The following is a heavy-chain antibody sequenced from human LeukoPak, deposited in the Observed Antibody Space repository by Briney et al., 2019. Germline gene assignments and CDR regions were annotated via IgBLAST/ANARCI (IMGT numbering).Heavy chain of an antibody. CDR2: IYNSGTT. Sequence: SETPSLTCTVSGGSISSNFWSWIRQPPGKGLEYIGYIYNSGTTNYNPSLKSRVAISVDTSKNQLSLKLSSVTAADTAVYYCAKSFSETERATITAHWGQGTLVTVSS. CDR1: GGSISSNF. CDR3: AKSFSETERATITAH. V-gene: IGHV4-59*01. J-gene: IGHJ4*02. D-gene: IGHD5-24*01.